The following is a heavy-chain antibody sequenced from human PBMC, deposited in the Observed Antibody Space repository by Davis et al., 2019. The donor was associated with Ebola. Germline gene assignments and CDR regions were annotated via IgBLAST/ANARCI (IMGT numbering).Heavy chain of an antibody. CDR1: GFTFSSYA. Sequence: GESLKISCAASGFTFSSYAMHWVRQAPGKGLEWVAVISYDGSNKYYADSVKGRFTISRDNSKNTLYLQMNSLRAEDTAVYYCARAGLSVLRFLEWLRGAADYWGQGTLVTVSS. V-gene: IGHV3-30-3*01. CDR2: ISYDGSNK. J-gene: IGHJ4*02. CDR3: ARAGLSVLRFLEWLRGAADY. D-gene: IGHD3-3*01.